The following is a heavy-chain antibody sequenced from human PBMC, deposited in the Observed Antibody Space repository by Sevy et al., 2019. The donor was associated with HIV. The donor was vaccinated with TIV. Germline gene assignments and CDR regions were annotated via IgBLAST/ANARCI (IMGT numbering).Heavy chain of an antibody. D-gene: IGHD3-22*01. Sequence: GGCLRLSCAASGFTFSNYGMHWVRQAPGKGLEWVAVIWNDGSNKYYADSVKGRFTNSRDNSKNTLYLQMNSLRVEYTAVYFCARGGDFNDRSAKRDFDYWGQGTLVTVSS. V-gene: IGHV3-33*01. CDR3: ARGGDFNDRSAKRDFDY. J-gene: IGHJ4*02. CDR2: IWNDGSNK. CDR1: GFTFSNYG.